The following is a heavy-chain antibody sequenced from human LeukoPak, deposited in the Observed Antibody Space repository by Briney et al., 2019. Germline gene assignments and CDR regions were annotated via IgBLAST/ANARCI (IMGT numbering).Heavy chain of an antibody. Sequence: SETLSLTCAVSGGSISSYYWNWIRQPAGKGLEWIGRIYSTGITNYNPSLKSRLTMSVDKSKNQFSLKLSSVTAADTAVYFWARDRDHVWYFELWGRGTLVGVSS. CDR1: GGSISSYY. J-gene: IGHJ2*01. D-gene: IGHD3-10*02. CDR2: IYSTGIT. V-gene: IGHV4-4*07. CDR3: ARDRDHVWYFEL.